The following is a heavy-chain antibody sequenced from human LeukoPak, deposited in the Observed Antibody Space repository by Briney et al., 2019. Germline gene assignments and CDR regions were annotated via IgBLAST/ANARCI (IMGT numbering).Heavy chain of an antibody. CDR3: AADRSGIYYGSGSYSHYYYMDV. Sequence: ASVKVSCKASGFTFTSSAMQWVRQARGQRLEWIGWIVVGSGNTNYAQKFQERVTITRDMSTSTAYMELSSLRSEDTAVYYCAADRSGIYYGSGSYSHYYYMDVWGKGTTVTISS. V-gene: IGHV1-58*02. CDR1: GFTFTSSA. CDR2: IVVGSGNT. J-gene: IGHJ6*03. D-gene: IGHD3-10*01.